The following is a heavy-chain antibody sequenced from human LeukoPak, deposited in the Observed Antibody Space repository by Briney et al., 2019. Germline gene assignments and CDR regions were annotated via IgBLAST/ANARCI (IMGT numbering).Heavy chain of an antibody. CDR2: IYTSGST. CDR1: GDSISSYY. Sequence: SETLSLTCTVSGDSISSYYWSWIRQPAGKGLEWIGRIYTSGSTNYNPSLKNRVTISVDTSKNQFFLKLSSVTAADTAVYYCARDLNNSYYDFWSGYYTYYYYMDVWGKGTTVTVSS. D-gene: IGHD3-3*01. J-gene: IGHJ6*03. V-gene: IGHV4-4*07. CDR3: ARDLNNSYYDFWSGYYTYYYYMDV.